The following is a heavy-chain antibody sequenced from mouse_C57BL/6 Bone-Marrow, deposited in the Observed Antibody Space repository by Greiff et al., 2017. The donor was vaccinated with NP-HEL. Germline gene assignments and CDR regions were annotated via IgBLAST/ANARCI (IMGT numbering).Heavy chain of an antibody. CDR3: ARRSNFDYAMDY. D-gene: IGHD1-1*01. CDR2: FHPYNDDT. V-gene: IGHV1-47*01. Sequence: QVQPQQSGAELVKPGASVKMSCKASGYTFTTYPIEWMKQSHGKCLEWIGHFHPYNDDTKYNEKFKGKATLTVEKSSSTFYLDLSRLTSNDSAVYYCARRSNFDYAMDYWGQGTSVTVSS. J-gene: IGHJ4*01. CDR1: GYTFTTYP.